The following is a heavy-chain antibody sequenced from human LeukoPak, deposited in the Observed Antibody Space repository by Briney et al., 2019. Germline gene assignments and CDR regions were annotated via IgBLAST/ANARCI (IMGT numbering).Heavy chain of an antibody. J-gene: IGHJ4*02. Sequence: GESLKISCKGSGYRFTSCRVGWVRQMPGKGLEWMGIIYPGDSDTRYSPSFQGQVTISADKSISTAYLQWSSLKASDTARYYCARLGGYDSPFDYWGQGTLVTVSS. CDR1: GYRFTSCR. V-gene: IGHV5-51*01. D-gene: IGHD5-12*01. CDR3: ARLGGYDSPFDY. CDR2: IYPGDSDT.